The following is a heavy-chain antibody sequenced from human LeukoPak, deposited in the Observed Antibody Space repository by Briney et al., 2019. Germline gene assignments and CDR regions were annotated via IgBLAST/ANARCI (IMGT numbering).Heavy chain of an antibody. CDR2: ISWNSDTL. J-gene: IGHJ4*02. Sequence: GGSLRLSCAASGFTFDDYAMHWVRQVPGTGLEWVSGISWNSDTLAYADSVKGRFTISRDNAKNSLYLQMNSLRAEDTALYYCAKDLGYSYGLFDSWGQGTLVTVSS. D-gene: IGHD5-18*01. V-gene: IGHV3-9*01. CDR3: AKDLGYSYGLFDS. CDR1: GFTFDDYA.